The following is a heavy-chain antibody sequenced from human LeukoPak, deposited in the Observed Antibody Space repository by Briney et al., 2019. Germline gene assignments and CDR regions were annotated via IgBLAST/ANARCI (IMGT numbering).Heavy chain of an antibody. V-gene: IGHV3-7*01. D-gene: IGHD3-16*01. CDR3: ARLGGSWGYVFDI. CDR1: GFTFSSDW. J-gene: IGHJ3*02. Sequence: GGSLRLSCAASGFTFSSDWMSWVRQAPGKGLEWVASIKPDGSEKYYVDSVKGRLTISRDNAKNSLYLQMNSLRAEDTAVYYCARLGGSWGYVFDIWGQGTMVTVSS. CDR2: IKPDGSEK.